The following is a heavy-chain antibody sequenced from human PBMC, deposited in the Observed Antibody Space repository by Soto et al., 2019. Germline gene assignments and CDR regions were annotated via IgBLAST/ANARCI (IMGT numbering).Heavy chain of an antibody. V-gene: IGHV3-9*01. D-gene: IGHD2-15*01. CDR3: AVSSPDIVVLPSSIYFTS. Sequence: PGGSLRLSCAASGFTFDDYAMHWVRQAPGKGLEWVAGLSWDRSTVAYADSVQGRFTISRDHAKNSVDLLMDSLRPDDTALYFCAVSSPDIVVLPSSIYFTSWGPGTQVTVSS. CDR2: LSWDRSTV. J-gene: IGHJ4*02. CDR1: GFTFDDYA.